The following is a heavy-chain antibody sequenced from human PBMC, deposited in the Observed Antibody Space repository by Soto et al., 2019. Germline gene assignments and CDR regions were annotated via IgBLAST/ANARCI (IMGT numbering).Heavy chain of an antibody. D-gene: IGHD6-13*01. CDR2: IYYSGST. Sequence: SETLSLTCTVSGASVSSGGYYWTWIRQHPGEGLEWLGSIYYSGSTYSNPSLKSRLTISVDTSQNQFSLELSSVTAADAATYYCARAVSTHFDYWGQGTLVTVSS. CDR3: ARAVSTHFDY. CDR1: GASVSSGGYY. J-gene: IGHJ4*02. V-gene: IGHV4-31*03.